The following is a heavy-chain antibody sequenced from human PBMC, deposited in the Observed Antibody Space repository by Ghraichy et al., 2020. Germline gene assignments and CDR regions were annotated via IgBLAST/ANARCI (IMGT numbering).Heavy chain of an antibody. V-gene: IGHV1-18*01. CDR1: GYTFTSYG. CDR3: ARVPRWGSSSLMSQLYYYDSSTRPLYSNWFDP. CDR2: ISAYNGNT. Sequence: ASVKVSCKASGYTFTSYGISWVRQAPGQGLEWMGWISAYNGNTNYAQKLQGRVTMTTDTSTSTAYMELRSLRSDDTAVYYCARVPRWGSSSLMSQLYYYDSSTRPLYSNWFDPWGQGTLVTVSS. J-gene: IGHJ5*02. D-gene: IGHD3-22*01.